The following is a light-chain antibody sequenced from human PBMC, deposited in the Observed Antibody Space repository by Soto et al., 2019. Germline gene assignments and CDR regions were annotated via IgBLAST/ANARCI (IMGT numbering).Light chain of an antibody. CDR3: SSYAGSNTIYV. V-gene: IGLV2-8*01. CDR2: QVN. Sequence: QSVLTQPPSASGSPGQSVAISCAGTSRDVGAYNSVSWYQQHPGKAPKLIMYQVNKRPSGVPDRFSSSKSGNTASLTLSGLQAEDEAEYYCSSYAGSNTIYVFGTGTKVTVL. J-gene: IGLJ1*01. CDR1: SRDVGAYNS.